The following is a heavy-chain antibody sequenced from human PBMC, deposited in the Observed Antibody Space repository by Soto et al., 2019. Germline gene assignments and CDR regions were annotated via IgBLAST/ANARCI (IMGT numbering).Heavy chain of an antibody. V-gene: IGHV3-9*01. D-gene: IGHD3-10*01. CDR3: AKAGFGSGSYDFNY. Sequence: EVQLVESGGGLVQPGRSLRLSCAASGFTFHNYAMHWVRQAPGKGLEWVSGISGNSGNIGYADSVKGRFTISRDNAENSLYLQMNSLSPEDTALYHCAKAGFGSGSYDFNYWGQGTLVTVAS. CDR2: ISGNSGNI. J-gene: IGHJ4*02. CDR1: GFTFHNYA.